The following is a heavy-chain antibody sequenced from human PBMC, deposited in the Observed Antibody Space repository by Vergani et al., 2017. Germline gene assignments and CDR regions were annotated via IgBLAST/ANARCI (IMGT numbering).Heavy chain of an antibody. CDR3: ARDLDIVVVPAARGGANWFDP. V-gene: IGHV4-4*07. CDR1: GGSISSYY. CDR2: IYTSGST. Sequence: QVQLQESGPGLVKPSETLSLTCTVSGGSISSYYWSWIRQPAGKGLEWIGRIYTSGSTNYNPSLKSRVTMSVDTSKNQFSLKLSSVTAADTAVYYCARDLDIVVVPAARGGANWFDPWGQGTLVTVSS. J-gene: IGHJ5*02. D-gene: IGHD2-2*01.